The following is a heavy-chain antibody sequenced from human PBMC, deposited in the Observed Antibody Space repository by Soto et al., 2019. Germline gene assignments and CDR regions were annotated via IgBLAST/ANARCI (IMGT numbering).Heavy chain of an antibody. Sequence: QVQLVESGGGVVQPGRSLRLSCAASGFTFSSYGMHWVRQAPGKGLEWVAVIWYDGSNKYYADSVKGRFTISRDNSKNRLYLQMNSLRDEDTAVYYCARPNYYGSGSYYSRVDGDDAFDIWGQGTMVTVSS. CDR3: ARPNYYGSGSYYSRVDGDDAFDI. CDR1: GFTFSSYG. CDR2: IWYDGSNK. J-gene: IGHJ3*02. D-gene: IGHD3-10*01. V-gene: IGHV3-33*01.